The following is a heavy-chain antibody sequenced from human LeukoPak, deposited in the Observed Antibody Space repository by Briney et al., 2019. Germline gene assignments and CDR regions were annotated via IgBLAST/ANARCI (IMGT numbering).Heavy chain of an antibody. J-gene: IGHJ4*02. CDR2: IRYDGSNK. CDR1: GFTFSSYA. Sequence: GGSLRLSCAASGFTFSSYAMSWVRQAPGKGLEWVAFIRYDGSNKYYADSVKGRFTISRDNSKNTLYLQMNSLRAEDTAVYYCAKKIPSALDYFDYWGQGTLVTVSS. V-gene: IGHV3-30*02. CDR3: AKKIPSALDYFDY.